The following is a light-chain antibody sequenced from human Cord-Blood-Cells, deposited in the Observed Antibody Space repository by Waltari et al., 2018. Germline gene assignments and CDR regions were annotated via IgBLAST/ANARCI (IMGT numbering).Light chain of an antibody. CDR2: DVS. V-gene: IGLV2-14*01. Sequence: QLALTQPSSVYGFPGQLITISCTGPSSAVGGYNSVSWYQQHPGKAPKLMIYDVSNRPSGVSNRFSGSKSGNTASLTISWLQAEDEADYYCSSYTSSSTVVFGGGTKLTVL. CDR1: SSAVGGYNS. J-gene: IGLJ2*01. CDR3: SSYTSSSTVV.